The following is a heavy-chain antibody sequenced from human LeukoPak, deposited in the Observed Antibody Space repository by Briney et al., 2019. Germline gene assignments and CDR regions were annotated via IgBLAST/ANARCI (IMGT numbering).Heavy chain of an antibody. D-gene: IGHD3-10*01. CDR2: ILYDGSRK. V-gene: IGHV3-30*04. J-gene: IGHJ4*02. CDR1: GFTFTNHP. CDR3: AKTYYYDSGSF. Sequence: PGGSLRLSCAASGFTFTNHPMHWVRQAPGKGLEWVANILYDGSRKNYADSVKGRFSVYRDNSNYSLYLQMNSLRIEDTAVYYCAKTYYYDSGSFWGQGTLVTVSS.